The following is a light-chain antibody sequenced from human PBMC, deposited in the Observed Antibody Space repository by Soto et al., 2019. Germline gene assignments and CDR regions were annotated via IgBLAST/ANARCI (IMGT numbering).Light chain of an antibody. CDR1: QSVLYSSNNKNY. J-gene: IGKJ1*01. V-gene: IGKV4-1*01. Sequence: DIVMTQSPDSLAVSLGERATINCKSSQSVLYSSNNKNYLAWYQQKPGQPPKLLIYWASTRESGVPDRFSGSGSGTDFPLHISRLEGGDVAVYYCQQYYSTPWTFGQGTKVEIK. CDR3: QQYYSTPWT. CDR2: WAS.